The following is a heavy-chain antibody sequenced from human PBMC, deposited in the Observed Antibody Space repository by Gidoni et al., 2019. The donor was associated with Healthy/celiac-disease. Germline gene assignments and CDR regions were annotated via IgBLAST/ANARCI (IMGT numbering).Heavy chain of an antibody. Sequence: EVQLLESGGGLVQPGGSLRLSGAASGFTFRSYAMSWVGQDPGKGVEWVSAISGSGVSTYYADSVKGRFTISRDNSKNTLYLQMNSLRAEDTAVYYCAKAHGATGYPFGVDYWGQGTLVTVSS. V-gene: IGHV3-23*01. D-gene: IGHD1-26*01. CDR2: ISGSGVST. CDR1: GFTFRSYA. CDR3: AKAHGATGYPFGVDY. J-gene: IGHJ4*02.